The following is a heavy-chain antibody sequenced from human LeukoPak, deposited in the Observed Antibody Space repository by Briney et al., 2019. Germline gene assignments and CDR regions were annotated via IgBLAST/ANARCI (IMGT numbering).Heavy chain of an antibody. CDR3: ARRNSGTHTFDY. CDR1: GGSITNTNY. V-gene: IGHV4-4*02. D-gene: IGHD1/OR15-1a*01. Sequence: PSGTLSLTCGVSGGSITNTNYWTWVRQPPGKGLEWIGEVNLQGSTNYNPSLMGRVAISVDTSENHISLQLTSVTAADTAVYFCARRNSGTHTFDYWGQGTLVTVSS. J-gene: IGHJ4*02. CDR2: VNLQGST.